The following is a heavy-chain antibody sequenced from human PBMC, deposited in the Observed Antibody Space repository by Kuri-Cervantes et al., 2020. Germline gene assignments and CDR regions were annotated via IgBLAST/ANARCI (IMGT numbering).Heavy chain of an antibody. CDR3: AKDIAAAGTSYYYYGMDV. V-gene: IGHV3-33*03. Sequence: GESLKISCAASGFTFAYYGMHWVRQAPGKGLEWVAVLWSDGNKKYYADSVKGRFTISRDNAKNSLYLQMNSLRAEDTALYYCAKDIAAAGTSYYYYGMDVWGQGTTVTVSS. CDR2: LWSDGNKK. CDR1: GFTFAYYG. D-gene: IGHD6-13*01. J-gene: IGHJ6*02.